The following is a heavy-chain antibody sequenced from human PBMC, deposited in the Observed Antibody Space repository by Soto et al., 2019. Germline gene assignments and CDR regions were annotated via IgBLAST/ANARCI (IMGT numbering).Heavy chain of an antibody. D-gene: IGHD2-15*01. J-gene: IGHJ6*02. Sequence: SLRLSCAASGFIFDDYAMHWVRQVPGKGLEWVSGVTWNSVKVVYADSVKGRFTISRDNAKNSLYLQMNSLRSDDTAVYYCVKDFPCSRDTCFPSYSVYGMDVWGQGATVTVSS. CDR1: GFIFDDYA. CDR3: VKDFPCSRDTCFPSYSVYGMDV. V-gene: IGHV3-9*01. CDR2: VTWNSVKV.